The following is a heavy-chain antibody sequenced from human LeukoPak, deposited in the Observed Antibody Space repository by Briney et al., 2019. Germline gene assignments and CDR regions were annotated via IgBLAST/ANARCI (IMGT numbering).Heavy chain of an antibody. J-gene: IGHJ4*02. Sequence: PGGSLRLSCAASGFTFKNHHMSWARQAPGKGLEWVSAINSGGGTTYYADSVKGRFTISRDNSKNTLFLQVNSLRTEDTAIYYCVKEMFRSAVFENWGQGTLVTVSS. CDR2: INSGGGTT. CDR1: GFTFKNHH. CDR3: VKEMFRSAVFEN. V-gene: IGHV3-23*01. D-gene: IGHD3-10*02.